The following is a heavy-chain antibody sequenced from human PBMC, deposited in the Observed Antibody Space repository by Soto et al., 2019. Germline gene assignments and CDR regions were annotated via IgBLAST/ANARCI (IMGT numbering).Heavy chain of an antibody. CDR2: IYYSGST. CDR3: ARDTSRRRYCSSTSCHYNWFDP. Sequence: TLCLTGTVSGGSISSGGYYWSWIREHPGKGLEWIGYIYYSGSTYYNPSLKSRVTISVDTSKNQFSLKLSSVTAAETAVYYCARDTSRRRYCSSTSCHYNWFDPWGQGTLVTVSS. V-gene: IGHV4-31*03. J-gene: IGHJ5*02. CDR1: GGSISSGGYY. D-gene: IGHD2-2*01.